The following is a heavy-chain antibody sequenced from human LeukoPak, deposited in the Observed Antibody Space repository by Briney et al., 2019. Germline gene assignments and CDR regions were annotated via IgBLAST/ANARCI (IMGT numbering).Heavy chain of an antibody. V-gene: IGHV4-4*07. Sequence: SETLSLTCTVSSGSIRSYYWGWVRQPPGKGLEWICRIYTTGTTQYNPSLKSRVTMSVDTSTNRFSLNLRSMTAADTAVYYCGRQGYTASYYFLDYWSKGTLVAVS. D-gene: IGHD1-26*01. J-gene: IGHJ4*02. CDR2: IYTTGTT. CDR3: GRQGYTASYYFLDY. CDR1: SGSIRSYY.